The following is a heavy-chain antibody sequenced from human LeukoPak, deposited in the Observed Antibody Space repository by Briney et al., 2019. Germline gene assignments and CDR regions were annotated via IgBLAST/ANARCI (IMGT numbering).Heavy chain of an antibody. J-gene: IGHJ4*02. Sequence: ASVKVSCKASGYTFTSYYLHGGRQPPGQGLEWMGIINPSGGSTSYAQKFQGRVTMTRDTSTSTVYMELSSLRSEDTAVYYCARDLDSSSWYMDSWGQGTLVTVSS. D-gene: IGHD6-13*01. CDR3: ARDLDSSSWYMDS. V-gene: IGHV1-46*01. CDR1: GYTFTSYY. CDR2: INPSGGST.